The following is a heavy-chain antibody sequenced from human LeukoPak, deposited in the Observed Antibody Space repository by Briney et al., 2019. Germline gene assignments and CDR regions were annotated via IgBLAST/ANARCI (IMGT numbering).Heavy chain of an antibody. D-gene: IGHD6-19*01. J-gene: IGHJ4*02. Sequence: PGGSLRLSCAASGFTFDDYGMHWVRQAPGKGLEWVSGISWNGGDIGYEDSVRGRFTISRDNAKNALYLQMSSLRPEDTALYYCARGSDSSGWYLGYWGQGTLVTVSS. CDR2: ISWNGGDI. CDR1: GFTFDDYG. V-gene: IGHV3-9*01. CDR3: ARGSDSSGWYLGY.